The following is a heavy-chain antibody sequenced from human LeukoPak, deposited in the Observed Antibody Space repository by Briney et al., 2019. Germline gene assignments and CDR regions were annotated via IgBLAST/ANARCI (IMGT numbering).Heavy chain of an antibody. CDR3: ATTRGAYSSSWPTRDY. CDR1: GFTFSSYS. D-gene: IGHD6-13*01. Sequence: PGGSLRLSCAASGFTFSSYSMNWVRQAPGKGLEWVSSISSSSSYIYYADSVKGRFTISRDNSKNTLYLQMNSLRAEDTAVYYCATTRGAYSSSWPTRDYWGQGTLVTVSS. CDR2: ISSSSSYI. J-gene: IGHJ4*02. V-gene: IGHV3-21*04.